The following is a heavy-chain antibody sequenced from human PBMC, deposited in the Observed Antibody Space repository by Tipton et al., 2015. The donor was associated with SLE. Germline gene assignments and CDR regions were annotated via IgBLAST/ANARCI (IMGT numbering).Heavy chain of an antibody. Sequence: TLSLTCTVSGGSISSYYWSWIRQPPGKGLEWIGYIYYSGSTNYNPSLKSRVTISVDTSKNQFSLKLSSVTAADTAVYYCARAEMTTEGSAFYFHVDVWGKGTTVTVSS. V-gene: IGHV4-59*01. CDR2: IYYSGST. CDR3: ARAEMTTEGSAFYFHVDV. J-gene: IGHJ6*03. CDR1: GGSISSYY. D-gene: IGHD5-24*01.